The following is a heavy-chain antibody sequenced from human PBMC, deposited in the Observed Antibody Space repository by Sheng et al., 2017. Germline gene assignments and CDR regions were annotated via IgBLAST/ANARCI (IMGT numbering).Heavy chain of an antibody. Sequence: QVQLVESGGGLVKPGGSLRLSCAASGFTFSDYYMSWIRQAPGKGLEWVSYISSSSSYTNYADSVKGRFTISRDNAKNSLYLQMNSLRAEDTAVYYCARQMEDIVVVPAANGGVDYWGQGTLVTVSS. V-gene: IGHV3-11*05. CDR3: ARQMEDIVVVPAANGGVDY. CDR1: GFTFSDYY. D-gene: IGHD2-2*01. J-gene: IGHJ4*02. CDR2: ISSSSSYT.